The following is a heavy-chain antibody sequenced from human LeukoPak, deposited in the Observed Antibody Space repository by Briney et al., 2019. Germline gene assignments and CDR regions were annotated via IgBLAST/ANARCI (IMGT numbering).Heavy chain of an antibody. CDR2: ISGSGGST. J-gene: IGHJ6*03. CDR1: GFTFSSYA. V-gene: IGHV3-23*01. CDR3: AGSGWYYYYYYYYMDV. D-gene: IGHD6-19*01. Sequence: QPGGSLRLSCAASGFTFSSYAMSWVRQAPGKGLEWVSAISGSGGSTYYADSVKGRFTISRDNSKNSLYLQMNSLRAEDTAVYYCAGSGWYYYYYYYYMDVWGKGTTVTVSS.